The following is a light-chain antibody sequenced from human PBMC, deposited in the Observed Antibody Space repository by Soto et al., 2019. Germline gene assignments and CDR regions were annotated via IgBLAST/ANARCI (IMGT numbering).Light chain of an antibody. V-gene: IGLV2-23*02. CDR1: SSDVGSYNL. Sequence: QSVLTQPASVSGSPGQSITISCTGTSSDVGSYNLVSWYQQLPGKAPKLMIYEVSKRPSGVSNRFSGSKSGNTASLTISGLKSEDEADYYCCSYADSSTSWVFGGGTKLT. CDR2: EVS. J-gene: IGLJ3*02. CDR3: CSYADSSTSWV.